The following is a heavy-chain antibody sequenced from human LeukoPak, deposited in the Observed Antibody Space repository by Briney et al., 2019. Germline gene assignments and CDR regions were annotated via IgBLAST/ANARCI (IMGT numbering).Heavy chain of an antibody. V-gene: IGHV3-23*01. CDR3: AKDPRRGYSYGHAKKTYMDV. CDR2: IGRSGANS. CDR1: GFTFNKYA. D-gene: IGHD5-18*01. Sequence: GGSLRLSCAASGFTFNKYAMSWVRQSPGKGLEWVSAIGRSGANSYYATSVKGRFSVSRDNSKNTVYLQMNSLRTEDTAVYYCAKDPRRGYSYGHAKKTYMDVWGKGTTVTVSS. J-gene: IGHJ6*03.